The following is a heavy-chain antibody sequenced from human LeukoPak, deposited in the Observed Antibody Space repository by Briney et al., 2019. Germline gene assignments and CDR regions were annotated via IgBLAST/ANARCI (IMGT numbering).Heavy chain of an antibody. Sequence: GGSLRLSCAASGFIFLNYDVHWVRQAPGKGLEWLAYESKDGTVISYADSVRGRFTVSRDNSMNMVYLQMNNLKTEDTAIYYCARDLMWLVDYWGQGALVTVSS. J-gene: IGHJ4*02. D-gene: IGHD6-19*01. CDR1: GFIFLNYD. V-gene: IGHV3-30*03. CDR2: ESKDGTVI. CDR3: ARDLMWLVDY.